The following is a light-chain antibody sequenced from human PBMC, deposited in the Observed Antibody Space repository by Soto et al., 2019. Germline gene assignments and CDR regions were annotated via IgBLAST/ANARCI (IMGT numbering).Light chain of an antibody. CDR3: QQYGSSPRT. V-gene: IGKV3-20*01. J-gene: IGKJ1*01. Sequence: EFVLTQSPVTLSLSPGESATLSCRASQSVRSSYLAWYQQTPGQTPRLLIYAASSRATGIPDRFSGSGSGTDFSLTISRLEAEDFAVYYCQQYGSSPRTFGQGTKVDIK. CDR1: QSVRSSY. CDR2: AAS.